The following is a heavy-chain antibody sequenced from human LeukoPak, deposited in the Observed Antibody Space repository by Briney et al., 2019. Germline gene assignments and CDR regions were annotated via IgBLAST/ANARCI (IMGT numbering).Heavy chain of an antibody. CDR3: ARVPSYGDYARGAFDY. J-gene: IGHJ4*02. D-gene: IGHD4-17*01. V-gene: IGHV3-21*01. CDR1: GFTFSSYA. CDR2: ISSSSSYI. Sequence: GGSLRLSCAASGFTFSSYAMSWVRQAPGKGLEWVSSISSSSSYIYYADSVKGRFTISRDNAKNSLYLQMNILRAEDTAVYYCARVPSYGDYARGAFDYWGQGTLVTVSS.